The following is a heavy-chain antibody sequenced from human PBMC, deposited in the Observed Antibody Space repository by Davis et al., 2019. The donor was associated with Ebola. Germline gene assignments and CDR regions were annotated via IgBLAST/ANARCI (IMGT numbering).Heavy chain of an antibody. J-gene: IGHJ4*02. CDR3: ARRGPVVTPLDC. D-gene: IGHD4-23*01. CDR2: ISASSII. Sequence: GESLKISCEASGFTFSGYSMNWVRQAPGKGLEWLSSISASSIIYYADSVKGRFTISRDNARNSLSLQMDSLKDEDTALYYCARRGPVVTPLDCWGQGTLVTVSS. V-gene: IGHV3-69-1*01. CDR1: GFTFSGYS.